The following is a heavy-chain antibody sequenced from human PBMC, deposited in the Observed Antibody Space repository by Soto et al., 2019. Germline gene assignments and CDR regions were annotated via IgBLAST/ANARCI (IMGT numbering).Heavy chain of an antibody. CDR1: GGSISSGDYY. CDR3: ARSITIFGVRSYGMDV. V-gene: IGHV4-30-4*01. D-gene: IGHD3-3*01. J-gene: IGHJ6*02. Sequence: PSETLSLTCTVSGGSISSGDYYWSWIRQPPGKGLEWIGYIYYSGSTYYNPSLKSRVTISVDTSKNQFSLKLSSVTAADTAVYYCARSITIFGVRSYGMDVWGQGTTVTVSS. CDR2: IYYSGST.